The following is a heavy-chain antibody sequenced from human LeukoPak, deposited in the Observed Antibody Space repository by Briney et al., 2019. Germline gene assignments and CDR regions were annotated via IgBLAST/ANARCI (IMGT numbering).Heavy chain of an antibody. CDR2: IKQDGSEK. Sequence: GGSLRLSCAASGFTFSSYGMSWVRQAPGKGLEWVANIKQDGSEKYYVDSVKGRFTISRDNAKNSLYLQMNSLRAEDTAVYYCARDRYYYDSSGHPFDYWGQGTLVTVSS. CDR3: ARDRYYYDSSGHPFDY. J-gene: IGHJ4*02. D-gene: IGHD3-22*01. CDR1: GFTFSSYG. V-gene: IGHV3-7*01.